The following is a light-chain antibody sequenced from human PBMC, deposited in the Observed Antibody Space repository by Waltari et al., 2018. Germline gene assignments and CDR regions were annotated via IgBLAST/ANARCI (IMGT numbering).Light chain of an antibody. J-gene: IGKJ5*01. CDR2: FGA. CDR3: MQALQTSIT. V-gene: IGKV2-28*01. CDR1: QSLLHSNGYNY. Sequence: EIVLTQSPLSLPVTLGEPASISCTPRQSLLHSNGYNYLDWYVQRQGLPPLLLIYFGAYRASGVPDRFSGSGSVTDFTLKISKVDAEDVGVYYCMQALQTSITFGQGTRLEIK.